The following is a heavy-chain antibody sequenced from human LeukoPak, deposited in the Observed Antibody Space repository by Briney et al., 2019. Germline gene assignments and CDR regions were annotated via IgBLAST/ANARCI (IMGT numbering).Heavy chain of an antibody. CDR3: AAGGPRGWELPDY. V-gene: IGHV1-58*01. Sequence: SLKVSCKASGFTFTSSAVQEVRQARRQRLEWIGWIVVGSGNTNYAQKFQERVTITRDMSTSTAYMELSSLRSEDTAVYYCAAGGPRGWELPDYWGQGTLVTVSS. CDR1: GFTFTSSA. D-gene: IGHD1-26*01. J-gene: IGHJ4*02. CDR2: IVVGSGNT.